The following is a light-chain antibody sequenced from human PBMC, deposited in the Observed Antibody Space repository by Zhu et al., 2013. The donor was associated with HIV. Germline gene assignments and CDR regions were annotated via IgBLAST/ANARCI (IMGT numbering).Light chain of an antibody. J-gene: IGKJ4*01. Sequence: PGERATLSCRASQSVSSNFLAWYRQKPGQAPRLLIYDSSRRATGIPDRFSGSGSGTDFTLTITRLEPEDFAVYYCQQYGSSPLTFGG. CDR1: QSVSSNF. CDR3: QQYGSSPLT. CDR2: DSS. V-gene: IGKV3-20*01.